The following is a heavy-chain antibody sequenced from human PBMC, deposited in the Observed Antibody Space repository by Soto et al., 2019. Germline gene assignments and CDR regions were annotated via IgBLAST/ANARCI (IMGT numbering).Heavy chain of an antibody. CDR3: ARDSSGCYGMDV. Sequence: QITLKESGPTLVKPTQTLTLTCTVSGFSLSTRGMGVGWIRQPPGKALEWLALIYWDDDKRYSPSLKSRLTLTKDTSKNQVVLTMTNVDPVDTGTYYCARDSSGCYGMDVWGQGTTVTVSS. CDR2: IYWDDDK. J-gene: IGHJ6*02. V-gene: IGHV2-5*02. CDR1: GFSLSTRGMG. D-gene: IGHD6-6*01.